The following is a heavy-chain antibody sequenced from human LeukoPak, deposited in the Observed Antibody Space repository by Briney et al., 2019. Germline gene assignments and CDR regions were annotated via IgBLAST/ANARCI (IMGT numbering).Heavy chain of an antibody. Sequence: PGGSLRLSCAASGFTFSSYAMSWVRQAPGEGLEWVSAISGSGGSTYYADFVKGRFTIPRDNSKNTFYLQMNSLRGEDTAVYSCAKGSGSGWYGWFAPWGQGTLVTVSS. CDR1: GFTFSSYA. D-gene: IGHD6-19*01. CDR3: AKGSGSGWYGWFAP. CDR2: ISGSGGST. J-gene: IGHJ5*02. V-gene: IGHV3-23*01.